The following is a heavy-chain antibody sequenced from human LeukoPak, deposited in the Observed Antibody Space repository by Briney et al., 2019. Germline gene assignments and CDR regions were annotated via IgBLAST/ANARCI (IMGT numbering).Heavy chain of an antibody. J-gene: IGHJ4*02. Sequence: GESLKISCKGSGYSFTSYWIGWVRQMPGKGLEWMGIIYPGDSDTRYSPSFQGQVTISADKSISAAYLQWSSLKASDTAMYYCARQSIAVAGPFEYWGQGTLVTVSS. CDR3: ARQSIAVAGPFEY. CDR2: IYPGDSDT. D-gene: IGHD6-19*01. V-gene: IGHV5-51*01. CDR1: GYSFTSYW.